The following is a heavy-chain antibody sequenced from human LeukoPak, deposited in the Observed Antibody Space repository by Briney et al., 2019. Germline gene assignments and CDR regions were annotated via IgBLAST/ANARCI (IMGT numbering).Heavy chain of an antibody. CDR2: IYHSGST. D-gene: IGHD4-17*01. V-gene: IGHV4-30-2*01. J-gene: IGHJ4*02. Sequence: SQTLSLTCAVSGGSISSGGYSWSWIRQPPGKGLEWIGYIYHSGSTYYNPSLKSRVTISVDRSKNQFSLKLSSATAADTAVYYCARGQSYGDSPLDFDYWGQGTLVTVSS. CDR1: GGSISSGGYS. CDR3: ARGQSYGDSPLDFDY.